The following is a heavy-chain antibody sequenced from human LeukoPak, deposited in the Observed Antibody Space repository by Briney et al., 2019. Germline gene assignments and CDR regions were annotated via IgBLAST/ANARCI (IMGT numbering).Heavy chain of an antibody. CDR2: IYYSGST. Sequence: SETLSLTCAVYGGSFSGYCWSWIRQPPGKGLEWIGYIYYSGSTNYNPSLKSRVTISVDTSKNQFSLKLSSVTAADTAVYYCVGSSGRGRAFDIWGQGTMVTVSS. D-gene: IGHD3-22*01. V-gene: IGHV4-59*01. J-gene: IGHJ3*02. CDR1: GGSFSGYC. CDR3: VGSSGRGRAFDI.